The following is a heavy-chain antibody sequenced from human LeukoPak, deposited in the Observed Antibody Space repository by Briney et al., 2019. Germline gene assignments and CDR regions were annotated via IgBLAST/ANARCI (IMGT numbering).Heavy chain of an antibody. D-gene: IGHD3-9*01. J-gene: IGHJ4*02. CDR2: ISSSGSTI. V-gene: IGHV3-11*01. CDR3: AKYPLSGYYYLDY. Sequence: GGSLRLSCAASGFTFSDYYMSWIRQAPGKGLEWVSYISSSGSTIYYADSVKGRFTISRDNSKNTLYLQMNSLRAEDTAVYYCAKYPLSGYYYLDYWGQGTLVTVSS. CDR1: GFTFSDYY.